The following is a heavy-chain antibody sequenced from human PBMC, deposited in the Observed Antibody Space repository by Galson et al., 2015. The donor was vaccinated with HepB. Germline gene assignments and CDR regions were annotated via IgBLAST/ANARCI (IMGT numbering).Heavy chain of an antibody. CDR2: ISGDGAVT. Sequence: SLRLSCAASGFTFGSYAMSWVRQSPGKGLEWVSVISGDGAVTSYADSVRRRFIISRDNSKNMLYLQMNSLRVEDTAVYYCSKDGSTLKWLHDNWGQGALVTVSS. J-gene: IGHJ4*02. V-gene: IGHV3-23*01. CDR3: SKDGSTLKWLHDN. D-gene: IGHD5-12*01. CDR1: GFTFGSYA.